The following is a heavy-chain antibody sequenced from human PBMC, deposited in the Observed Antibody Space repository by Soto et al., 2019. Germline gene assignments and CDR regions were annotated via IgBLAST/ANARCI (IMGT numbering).Heavy chain of an antibody. Sequence: GGSLRLSCAASGFTFSSYAMTWVRQAPGRGLEWVSAISGSGDGDGTYYADSVKGRFTISRDNSKNTLYLQMNSLRAEDTALYYCAKDRGSGSYAANYYYYGMDVWGQGTTVTVSS. CDR2: ISGSGDGDGT. D-gene: IGHD3-10*01. J-gene: IGHJ6*02. CDR3: AKDRGSGSYAANYYYYGMDV. CDR1: GFTFSSYA. V-gene: IGHV3-23*01.